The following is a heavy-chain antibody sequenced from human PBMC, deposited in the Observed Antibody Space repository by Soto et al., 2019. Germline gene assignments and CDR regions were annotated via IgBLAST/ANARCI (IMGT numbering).Heavy chain of an antibody. CDR2: ISGSGGST. V-gene: IGHV3-23*01. J-gene: IGHJ4*02. D-gene: IGHD1-20*01. Sequence: GGSLRLSCAASGFTFSSYAMSWVRQAPGKGLEWVPAISGSGGSTYYADSGKGRFTISRDNSKNTLYLQMNSLRAEDTAVYYCAKYLDGNWNDYFDYWGQGTLVTVS. CDR3: AKYLDGNWNDYFDY. CDR1: GFTFSSYA.